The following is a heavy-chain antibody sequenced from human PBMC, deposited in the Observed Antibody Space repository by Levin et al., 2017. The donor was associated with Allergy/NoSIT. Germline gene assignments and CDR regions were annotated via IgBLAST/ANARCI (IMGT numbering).Heavy chain of an antibody. V-gene: IGHV3-7*01. J-gene: IGHJ6*02. CDR3: ARDNSYVMDV. CDR2: MEPDGSGT. Sequence: GESLKISCAASGFTFSTYYMTWVRQAPGKGLEWVANMEPDGSGTYYVDSVKGRFTISRDNAKNSLYLQMNSLRAEDAAVYYCARDNSYVMDVWGQGTTVTVSS. CDR1: GFTFSTYY.